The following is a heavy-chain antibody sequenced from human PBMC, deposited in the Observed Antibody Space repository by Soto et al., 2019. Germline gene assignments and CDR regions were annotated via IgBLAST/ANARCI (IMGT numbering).Heavy chain of an antibody. CDR2: IWYDGSNK. J-gene: IGHJ4*02. V-gene: IGHV3-33*01. Sequence: SGGSLRLSCAASGFTFSSYGMHWVRQAPGKGLEWVAVIWYDGSNKYYADSVKGRFTISRDNSKNTLYLQMNSLRAEDTAVYYCARDLIKTMSYFDYWGQGTLVTVS. CDR3: ARDLIKTMSYFDY. D-gene: IGHD3-22*01. CDR1: GFTFSSYG.